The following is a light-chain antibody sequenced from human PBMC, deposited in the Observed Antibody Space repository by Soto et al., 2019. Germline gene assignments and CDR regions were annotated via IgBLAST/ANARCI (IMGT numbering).Light chain of an antibody. V-gene: IGLV2-8*01. CDR1: SSDVGGYDY. J-gene: IGLJ1*01. CDR3: SSNTGGNPSYV. Sequence: QSVLAXPPSASGSPGQSVTISCTGTSSDVGGYDYVSWYQQHPGKAPKLMIYEVTIRPSGVSDRFSGSKSGNTASLTVSGLHAEDEADYYCSSNTGGNPSYVFGTGTKVTVL. CDR2: EVT.